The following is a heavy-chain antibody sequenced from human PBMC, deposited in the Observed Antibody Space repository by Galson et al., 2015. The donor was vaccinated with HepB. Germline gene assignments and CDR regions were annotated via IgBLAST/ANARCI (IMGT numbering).Heavy chain of an antibody. CDR3: AREGAYHWFDP. CDR2: INHSGST. D-gene: IGHD2-2*01. CDR1: GFTFSSYA. J-gene: IGHJ5*02. Sequence: LRLSCAASGFTFSSYAMSWVRQPPGKGLEWIGEINHSGSTNYNPSLKSRVTISVDTSKNQFSLKLSSVTAADTAVYYCAREGAYHWFDPWGQGTLVTVSS. V-gene: IGHV4-34*01.